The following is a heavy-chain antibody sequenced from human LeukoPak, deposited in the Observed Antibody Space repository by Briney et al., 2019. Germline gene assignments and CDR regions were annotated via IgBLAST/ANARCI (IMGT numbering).Heavy chain of an antibody. CDR3: ARVAYCGGDCYSLDYYYMDV. CDR2: INGDGTSA. V-gene: IGHV3-74*01. Sequence: GGSLRLSCAASGFTLRNYWMNWVRQTPGKGLLWVSRINGDGTSATYAGSVKGRFTISRDNAKNTLYLQMNSLRAEDTAVYYCARVAYCGGDCYSLDYYYMDVWGEGTTVTVSS. D-gene: IGHD2-21*02. J-gene: IGHJ6*03. CDR1: GFTLRNYW.